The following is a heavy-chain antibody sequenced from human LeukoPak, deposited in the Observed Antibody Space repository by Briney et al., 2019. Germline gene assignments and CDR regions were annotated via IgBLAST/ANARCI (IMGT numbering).Heavy chain of an antibody. CDR3: ARGIGYCSGGSCPNVPRFGY. CDR2: INHSGST. CDR1: GGSFSGYY. V-gene: IGHV4-34*01. D-gene: IGHD2-15*01. J-gene: IGHJ4*02. Sequence: SETLSLTCAVYGGSFSGYYWSWIRQPPGKGLEWIGEINHSGSTNYNPSLKSRVTISVDTSKNQFSLKLSSVTAADTAVYYCARGIGYCSGGSCPNVPRFGYWGQGTLVTVSS.